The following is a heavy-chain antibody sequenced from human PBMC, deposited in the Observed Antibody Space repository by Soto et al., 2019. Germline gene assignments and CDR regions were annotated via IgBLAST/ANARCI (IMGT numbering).Heavy chain of an antibody. Sequence: SETLSLTCAVYGGSFSGYYWSWIRQPPGKGLEWIGEINHSGSTNYNPSLKSRVTISVDTSKNQFSLKLSSVTAADTAVYYCARELPSYYGSGRRWFDPWGQGTLVTVS. D-gene: IGHD3-10*01. J-gene: IGHJ5*02. CDR2: INHSGST. CDR1: GGSFSGYY. CDR3: ARELPSYYGSGRRWFDP. V-gene: IGHV4-34*01.